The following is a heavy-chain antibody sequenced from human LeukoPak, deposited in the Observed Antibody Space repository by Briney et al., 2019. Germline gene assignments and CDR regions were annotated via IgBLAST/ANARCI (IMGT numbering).Heavy chain of an antibody. J-gene: IGHJ4*02. V-gene: IGHV1-46*01. D-gene: IGHD2-15*01. CDR3: ARDQSKGYCSGGSCYSEYYFDY. CDR2: ISPSGGRT. CDR1: GYKLSSFY. Sequence: ASVKVSRKASGYKLSSFYMHWVRQAPGQGLEWMGIISPSGGRTTYAQNFQGRVTMTSDMSTSTVDLELSSLRSEDTAVYYCARDQSKGYCSGGSCYSEYYFDYWGQGTLVTVSS.